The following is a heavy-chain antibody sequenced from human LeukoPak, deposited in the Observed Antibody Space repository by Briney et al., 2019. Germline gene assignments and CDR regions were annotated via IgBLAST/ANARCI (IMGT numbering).Heavy chain of an antibody. D-gene: IGHD4-17*01. CDR2: IYYSGST. V-gene: IGHV4-59*01. Sequence: SETLSLICAVSGGSISGYYWSWVRQPPGKGLEWVAYIYYSGSTNYNPSLKSRVTISVETSTNQFSLKLSSVTAADTAVYYCARAHDYGDLGNLDYWGQGTLVTVSS. CDR1: GGSISGYY. CDR3: ARAHDYGDLGNLDY. J-gene: IGHJ4*02.